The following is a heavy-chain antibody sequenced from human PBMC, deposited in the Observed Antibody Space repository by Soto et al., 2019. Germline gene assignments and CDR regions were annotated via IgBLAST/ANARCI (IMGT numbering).Heavy chain of an antibody. CDR2: IYYSGST. Sequence: SETLSLTCTVSGGSISSGGYYWSWIRQHPGKGLEWIGYIYYSGSTYYNPSLKSRVTISVDTSKNQFSLKLSSVTAADTAVYYCARGKLSDYVWGSYRYHFDYWGQGTVVTVSS. J-gene: IGHJ4*02. V-gene: IGHV4-31*03. D-gene: IGHD3-16*02. CDR1: GGSISSGGYY. CDR3: ARGKLSDYVWGSYRYHFDY.